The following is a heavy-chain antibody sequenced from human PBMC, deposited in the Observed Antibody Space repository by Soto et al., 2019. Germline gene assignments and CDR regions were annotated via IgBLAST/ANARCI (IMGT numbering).Heavy chain of an antibody. CDR3: TTDCRSSANCYVLDV. V-gene: IGHV3-15*05. CDR1: GFTFTDAW. Sequence: GGSLRLSCAASGFTFTDAWMTWVRQAPGKGLEWVGRIKSKSDGGKTDYAAPVKGRFSISRDDSKNTLYLQMNSLKTEDTALYYCTTDCRSSANCYVLDVWGQSTLVTVSS. J-gene: IGHJ1*01. D-gene: IGHD2-2*01. CDR2: IKSKSDGGKT.